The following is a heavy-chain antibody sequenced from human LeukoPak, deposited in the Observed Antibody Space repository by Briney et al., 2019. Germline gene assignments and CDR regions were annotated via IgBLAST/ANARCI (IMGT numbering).Heavy chain of an antibody. V-gene: IGHV3-23*01. CDR3: AIGGYSGYEFDY. CDR2: ISGSGGST. Sequence: GGSLRLSCAASGFTFSSYAMSWVRQAPGKGLEWVSAISGSGGSTYYADSVKGRFTISRDNSKNTLYLQMNSLRAEDTAVYHCAIGGYSGYEFDYWGQGTLVTVSS. D-gene: IGHD5-12*01. CDR1: GFTFSSYA. J-gene: IGHJ4*02.